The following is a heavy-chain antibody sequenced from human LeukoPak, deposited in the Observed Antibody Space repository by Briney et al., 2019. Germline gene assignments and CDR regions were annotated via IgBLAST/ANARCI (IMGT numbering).Heavy chain of an antibody. CDR3: AKKMSITAASQVDY. V-gene: IGHV3-48*01. D-gene: IGHD1-20*01. Sequence: PGGSLRLSCAASGFTFSLYNMNWVRQAPGKGLEWVSQISASETSIKYADSVRGRFTISRDNVKNSVYLQMNSLRAEDTAVYYCAKKMSITAASQVDYWGQGTLVTVSS. CDR2: ISASETSI. CDR1: GFTFSLYN. J-gene: IGHJ4*02.